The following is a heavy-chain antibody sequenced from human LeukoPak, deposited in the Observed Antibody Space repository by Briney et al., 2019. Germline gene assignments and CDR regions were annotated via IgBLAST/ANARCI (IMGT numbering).Heavy chain of an antibody. CDR1: GFTFSSYS. V-gene: IGHV3-21*01. Sequence: PGGSLRLSCAASGFTFSSYSMNWVRQAPGKGLEWVSSISSSSSYIYYADSVKGRFTISRDNAKNSLYLQMNSLRAEDTAVYYCARDQGYSYGYTFYSFDYWGQGTLVTVSS. CDR2: ISSSSSYI. J-gene: IGHJ4*02. D-gene: IGHD5-18*01. CDR3: ARDQGYSYGYTFYSFDY.